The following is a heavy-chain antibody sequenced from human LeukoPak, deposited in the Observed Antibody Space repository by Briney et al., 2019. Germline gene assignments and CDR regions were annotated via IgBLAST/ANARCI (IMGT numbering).Heavy chain of an antibody. Sequence: ASVKVSCKASGYTFTSYDINWVRQATGQGLEWMGWMNPNSGNTGYAQKFQGRVTITRNTSISTAYMELSNLRSEDTAVYYCARAGYCSSTSCYRDYWGQGTLVTVSS. CDR2: MNPNSGNT. V-gene: IGHV1-8*03. CDR3: ARAGYCSSTSCYRDY. J-gene: IGHJ4*02. D-gene: IGHD2-2*01. CDR1: GYTFTSYD.